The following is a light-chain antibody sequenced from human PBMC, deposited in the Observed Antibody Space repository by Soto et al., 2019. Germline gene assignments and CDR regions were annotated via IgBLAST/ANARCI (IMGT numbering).Light chain of an antibody. Sequence: IQLTQSPSSLSASVGDSVTITCRASQGISRYLSWYQQKPGRAPKLLISAASTLQSGVPAIFSGSGSGTDFTLSITSLQPEDFATYYCQQLNNYPVTFGGGTKVDIK. CDR2: AAS. J-gene: IGKJ4*01. CDR1: QGISRY. CDR3: QQLNNYPVT. V-gene: IGKV1-9*01.